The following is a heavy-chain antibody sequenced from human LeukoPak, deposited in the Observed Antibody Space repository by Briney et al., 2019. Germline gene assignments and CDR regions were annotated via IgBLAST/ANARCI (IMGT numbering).Heavy chain of an antibody. Sequence: SETLSLTCTVSGGSISSGGYYWSWIRQHPGKGLEWIGYIYYSGSTYYNPSLKSRVTISVDTSKNQFSLKLSSVTAADTAVYYCASSHGSGGDWFDPWGQGTLVTVSS. D-gene: IGHD3-10*01. CDR3: ASSHGSGGDWFDP. CDR1: GGSISSGGYY. CDR2: IYYSGST. V-gene: IGHV4-31*03. J-gene: IGHJ5*02.